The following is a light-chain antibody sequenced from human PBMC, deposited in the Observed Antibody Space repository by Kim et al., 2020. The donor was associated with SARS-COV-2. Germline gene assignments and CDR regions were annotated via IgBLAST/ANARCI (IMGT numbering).Light chain of an antibody. J-gene: IGKJ1*01. Sequence: SVSPGERATLTCWASQSIGSNLAWYQQKPGQPPRLLLYDVSTRATGVPARFSGSGSGTQFTLTISSPQPEDVAVYYCQQYNNWWSFGRGTKVEIK. V-gene: IGKV3-15*01. CDR2: DVS. CDR1: QSIGSN. CDR3: QQYNNWWS.